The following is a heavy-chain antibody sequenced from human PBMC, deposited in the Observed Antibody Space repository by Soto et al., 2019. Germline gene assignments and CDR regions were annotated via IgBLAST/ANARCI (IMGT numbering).Heavy chain of an antibody. CDR3: ARDRGNEVSYFHY. CDR2: ISYDGSNK. Sequence: QVQLVESGGGVVQPGMSLRLSCAASGFTFSTYAMHWVRQAPGKGLEWVAFISYDGSNKYNADSVKGRFTISRDNSKNTLYLQMNSLRTDDTAAYYCARDRGNEVSYFHYWGLGTLVTVSS. CDR1: GFTFSTYA. J-gene: IGHJ4*02. V-gene: IGHV3-30-3*01. D-gene: IGHD1-1*01.